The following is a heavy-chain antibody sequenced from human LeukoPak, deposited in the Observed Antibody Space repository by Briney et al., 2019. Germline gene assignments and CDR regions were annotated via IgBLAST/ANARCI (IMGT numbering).Heavy chain of an antibody. V-gene: IGHV4-39*01. CDR2: IYYSGST. D-gene: IGHD6-19*01. J-gene: IGHJ4*02. CDR3: ARTTYSSGWYVL. CDR1: GGSIGSSSYY. Sequence: PSETLSLTCTVSGGSIGSSSYYWGWIRQPPGKGLEWIGSIYYSGSTYYNPSLKSRVTISVDTSKNQFSLKLSSVTAADTAVYYCARTTYSSGWYVLWGQGTLVTVSS.